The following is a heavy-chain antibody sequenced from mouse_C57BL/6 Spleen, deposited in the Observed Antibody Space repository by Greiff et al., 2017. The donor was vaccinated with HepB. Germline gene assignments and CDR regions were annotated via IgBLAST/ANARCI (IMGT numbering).Heavy chain of an antibody. CDR3: ARWLRYYFDY. D-gene: IGHD2-2*01. J-gene: IGHJ2*01. CDR1: GYSFTSYY. Sequence: VKLMESGPELVKPGASVKISCKASGYSFTSYYIHWVKQRPGQGLEWIGWIYPGSGNTKYNEKFKGKATLTADTSSSTAYMQLSSLTSEDSAVYYCARWLRYYFDYWGQGTTLTVSS. CDR2: IYPGSGNT. V-gene: IGHV1-66*01.